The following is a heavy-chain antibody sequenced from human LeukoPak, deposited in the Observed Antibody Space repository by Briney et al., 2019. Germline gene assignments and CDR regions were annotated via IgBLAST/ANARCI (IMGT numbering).Heavy chain of an antibody. V-gene: IGHV3-30*18. Sequence: GRSLRLSCAASGFTFSSYGMHWVRQAPGKGLEWVAVISYDGSNKYYADSVKGRFTISRDNSKNTLYLQMNSLRAEDTAVYYCAKNYHSCSLDYWGQGTLVTVSS. J-gene: IGHJ4*02. D-gene: IGHD2-15*01. CDR3: AKNYHSCSLDY. CDR1: GFTFSSYG. CDR2: ISYDGSNK.